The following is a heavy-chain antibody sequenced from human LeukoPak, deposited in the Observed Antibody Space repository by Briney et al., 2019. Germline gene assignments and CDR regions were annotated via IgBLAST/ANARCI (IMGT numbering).Heavy chain of an antibody. CDR2: INPNSGGT. J-gene: IGHJ4*02. CDR3: ARGFRGDDSSGYYHYFLDY. D-gene: IGHD3-22*01. CDR1: GYTFTGYY. V-gene: IGHV1-2*04. Sequence: ASVKVSCKASGYTFTGYYMHWVRQAPGQGLEWMGWINPNSGGTNYAQKFQGWVTMTRDTSISTAYMELSRLRSDDTAVYYCARGFRGDDSSGYYHYFLDYWGQGTLVTVSS.